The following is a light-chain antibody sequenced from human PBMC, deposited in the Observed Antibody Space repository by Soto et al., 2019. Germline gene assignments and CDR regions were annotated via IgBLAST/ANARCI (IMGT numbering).Light chain of an antibody. V-gene: IGLV4-69*01. J-gene: IGLJ2*01. CDR1: SGHSTYA. CDR3: QTWGTGIYVV. Sequence: QPVLTQSPSASASLGASVKLTCTLTSGHSTYAIAWHQQQPEKGPRYLMKVNSDGSHTKGDGIPDRFSGSSSGAERYLTISSLQSEDEADYYCQTWGTGIYVVFGGGTKLTAL. CDR2: VNSDGSH.